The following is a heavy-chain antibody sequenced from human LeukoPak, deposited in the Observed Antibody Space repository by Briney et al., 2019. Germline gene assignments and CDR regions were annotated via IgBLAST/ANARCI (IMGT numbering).Heavy chain of an antibody. V-gene: IGHV4-34*01. CDR2: INHSGST. CDR1: GGSFSGYY. D-gene: IGHD6-13*01. CDR3: ARRTGTLRHSSSWYFRGGFDY. J-gene: IGHJ4*02. Sequence: SETLSLTCAVYGGSFSGYYWSWIRQPPGKGLEWIGEINHSGSTNYNPSLKSRVTISVDTSKNQFSLKLSSVTAADTAVYYCARRTGTLRHSSSWYFRGGFDYWGQGTLVTVSS.